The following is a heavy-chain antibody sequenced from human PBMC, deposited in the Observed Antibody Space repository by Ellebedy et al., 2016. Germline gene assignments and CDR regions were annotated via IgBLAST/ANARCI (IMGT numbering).Heavy chain of an antibody. J-gene: IGHJ4*02. D-gene: IGHD4-17*01. CDR3: YYGHYSGY. CDR1: GFTFRYFF. Sequence: GESLKISXVASGFTFRYFFMSWVRQAPGGGLEWISTISGDGDIIFSADSVKGRFTISRDNSRYTLYLQMDSLRAADTAVYYCYYGHYSGYWGQGTLVTVSS. CDR2: ISGDGDII. V-gene: IGHV3-23*01.